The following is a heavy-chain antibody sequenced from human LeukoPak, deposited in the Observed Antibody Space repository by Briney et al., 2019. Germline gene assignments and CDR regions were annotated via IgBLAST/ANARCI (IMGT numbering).Heavy chain of an antibody. CDR3: ARHLWLQDPFDY. V-gene: IGHV4-38-2*02. J-gene: IGHJ4*02. CDR1: GYSISSAYY. Sequence: PSETLSLTCTVSGYSISSAYYWGWIRQPPGKGLEWIGSIYYSGSTYYNPSLKSRVTISVDTSKNQFSLKLSSVTAADTAVFYCARHLWLQDPFDYWGQGALVTVSS. D-gene: IGHD5-24*01. CDR2: IYYSGST.